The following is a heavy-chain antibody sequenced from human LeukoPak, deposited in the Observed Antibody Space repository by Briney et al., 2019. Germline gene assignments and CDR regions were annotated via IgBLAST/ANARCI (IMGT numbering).Heavy chain of an antibody. Sequence: SETLSLTCTVSGGSISSSSYYWGWIRQPPGKGLEWIGSIYYSGSTYYNPSLKSRVTISVDTSKHQFSLKLSSVTAADTAVYYCGRHTCSSTSCSRYYFDYWGQGTRVTVSS. CDR1: GGSISSSSYY. J-gene: IGHJ4*02. D-gene: IGHD2-2*01. CDR2: IYYSGST. CDR3: GRHTCSSTSCSRYYFDY. V-gene: IGHV4-39*01.